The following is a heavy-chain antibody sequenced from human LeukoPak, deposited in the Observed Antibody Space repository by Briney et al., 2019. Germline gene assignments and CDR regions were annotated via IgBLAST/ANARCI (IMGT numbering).Heavy chain of an antibody. D-gene: IGHD5-24*01. Sequence: SETLSLTCTVSGGSISSGSYYWSWIRQPAGKGLEWIGRIYTSGSTNYNPSLKSRVTISVDTSKNQFSLKLSSVTAADTAVYYCAREDGYRYYFDYWGQGTLDTVSS. CDR1: GGSISSGSYY. V-gene: IGHV4-61*02. CDR3: AREDGYRYYFDY. J-gene: IGHJ4*02. CDR2: IYTSGST.